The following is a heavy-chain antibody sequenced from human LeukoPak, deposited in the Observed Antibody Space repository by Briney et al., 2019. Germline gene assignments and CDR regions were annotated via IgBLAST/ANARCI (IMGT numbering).Heavy chain of an antibody. V-gene: IGHV4-39*07. CDR2: IYYSGST. Sequence: SETLSLTCTVSGGSISSSSYYWGWIRQPPGKGLEWIGSIYYSGSTYYNPSLKSRVTMTSDTSKNQFSLRLTSMTAADTAVYYCVRVGDFWTVPYWGQGTLVTVSS. D-gene: IGHD3/OR15-3a*01. CDR1: GGSISSSSYY. J-gene: IGHJ4*02. CDR3: VRVGDFWTVPY.